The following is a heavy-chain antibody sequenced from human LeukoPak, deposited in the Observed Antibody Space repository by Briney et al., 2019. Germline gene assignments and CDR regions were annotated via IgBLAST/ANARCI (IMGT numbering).Heavy chain of an antibody. CDR1: GFSFSVYW. J-gene: IGHJ4*02. Sequence: TGGSLRLSCAASGFSFSVYWMHWVRQAPGKGPVWVSRIKTDGSITDYADSVKGRFTISRDNSKNTLYLQMNSLRAEDTAVYYCASAVWFGELYYWGQGTLVTVSS. D-gene: IGHD3-10*01. CDR3: ASAVWFGELYY. V-gene: IGHV3-74*01. CDR2: IKTDGSIT.